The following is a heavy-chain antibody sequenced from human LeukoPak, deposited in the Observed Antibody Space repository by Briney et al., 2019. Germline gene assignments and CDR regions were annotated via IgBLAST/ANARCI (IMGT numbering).Heavy chain of an antibody. CDR1: GFIFSDHW. D-gene: IGHD2/OR15-2a*01. CDR2: LWPAGGTV. J-gene: IGHJ4*02. Sequence: GGSLRLSCAASGFIFSDHWMSWVRQAPGKGLEWVATLWPAGGTVHYMDSVQGRFTISRDNAENSLYLQMNSLRVEDTAVYYCARLLGSVTTYDYWGQGTLVTVSS. CDR3: ARLLGSVTTYDY. V-gene: IGHV3-7*01.